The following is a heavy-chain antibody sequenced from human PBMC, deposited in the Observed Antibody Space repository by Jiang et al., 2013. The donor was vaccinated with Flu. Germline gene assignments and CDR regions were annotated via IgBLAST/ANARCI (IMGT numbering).Heavy chain of an antibody. Sequence: YTFTSYAMHWVRQAPGQRLEWMGWINAGNGNTKYSQKFQGRVTITRDTSASTAYMELSSLRSEDTAVYYCARDDEYYDILTGYRKYGMDVWGQGTTVTVSS. D-gene: IGHD3-9*01. CDR2: INAGNGNT. V-gene: IGHV1-3*01. CDR3: ARDDEYYDILTGYRKYGMDV. J-gene: IGHJ6*02. CDR1: YTFTSYA.